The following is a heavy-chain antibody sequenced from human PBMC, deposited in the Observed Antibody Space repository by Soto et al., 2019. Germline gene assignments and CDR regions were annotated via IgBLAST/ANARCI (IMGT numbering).Heavy chain of an antibody. Sequence: ASVKVSCKASGYTFTSYGISWARQAPGQGLEWMGWISAYNGNTNYAQKLQGRVTMTTDTSTSTAYMELRSLRSDDTAVYYCARHLITMIARGAFDIWGQGKMVTVSS. CDR3: ARHLITMIARGAFDI. CDR1: GYTFTSYG. CDR2: ISAYNGNT. D-gene: IGHD3-22*01. V-gene: IGHV1-18*01. J-gene: IGHJ3*02.